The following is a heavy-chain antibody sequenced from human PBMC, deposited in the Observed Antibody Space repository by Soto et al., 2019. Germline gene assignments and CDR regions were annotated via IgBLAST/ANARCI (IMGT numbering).Heavy chain of an antibody. CDR1: GFTFSGSA. CDR2: IRSKGNNYAT. Sequence: GGSLRLSCAASGFTFSGSAMHWVRQASGKGLEWVGRIRSKGNNYATAYGASLKGRFTISRDDSKNTAYLQMNSLNTEDTAVDYCSRQASDFWSGKPQYYMDVWGKGTTVTVSS. J-gene: IGHJ6*03. V-gene: IGHV3-73*01. D-gene: IGHD3-3*01. CDR3: SRQASDFWSGKPQYYMDV.